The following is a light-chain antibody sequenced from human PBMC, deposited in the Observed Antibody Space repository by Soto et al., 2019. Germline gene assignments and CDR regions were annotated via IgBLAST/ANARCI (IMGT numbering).Light chain of an antibody. CDR3: QECYSTPRT. V-gene: IGKV1-39*01. CDR1: QSISSY. J-gene: IGKJ1*01. Sequence: DIQMTQSPSSLSASVGDRVTITCRASQSISSYLNWYQQKPGKATKLLIYAASSLRSGVPSRFSGSGSGTDFTPNISSLQPKDFATYYCQECYSTPRTFGQGTKVEIK. CDR2: AAS.